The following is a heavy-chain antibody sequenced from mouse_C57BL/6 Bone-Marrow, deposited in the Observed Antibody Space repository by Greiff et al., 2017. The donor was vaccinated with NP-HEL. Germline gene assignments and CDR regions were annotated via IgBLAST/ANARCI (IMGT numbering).Heavy chain of an antibody. CDR2: ISNGGGST. D-gene: IGHD1-1*01. CDR1: GFTFSDYN. V-gene: IGHV5-12*01. CDR3: ARHNYGSRLDWYFDV. J-gene: IGHJ1*03. Sequence: EVNLVESGGGLVQPGGSLKLSCAASGFTFSDYNMYWVRQTPEKRLEWVAYISNGGGSTYYPDTVKGRFTISRDNAKNTLYLQMSRLKSEDTAMYYCARHNYGSRLDWYFDVWGTGTTVTVSS.